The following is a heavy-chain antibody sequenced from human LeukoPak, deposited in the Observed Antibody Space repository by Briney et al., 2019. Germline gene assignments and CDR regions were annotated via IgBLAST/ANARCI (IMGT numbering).Heavy chain of an antibody. Sequence: GGSLRFSCAAAGFTFSIYASSWVRQAPGKWLEWVSAISGSGGSTNYADSVKGRVTISIDNSKNKIYLQMNTVSAEDTAVYYCAKKGVWGSYRPNWFDHWGQGTLVTVSS. CDR3: AKKGVWGSYRPNWFDH. D-gene: IGHD3-16*02. J-gene: IGHJ5*02. CDR2: ISGSGGST. V-gene: IGHV3-23*01. CDR1: GFTFSIYA.